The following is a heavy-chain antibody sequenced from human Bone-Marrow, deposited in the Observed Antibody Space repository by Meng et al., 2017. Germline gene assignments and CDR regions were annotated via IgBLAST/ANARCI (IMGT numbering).Heavy chain of an antibody. J-gene: IGHJ5*02. CDR1: GGSIRSGGYS. CDR3: ARGYCGGDCYIPFDNWFDP. D-gene: IGHD2-21*02. CDR2: IYHSGST. V-gene: IGHV4-30-2*01. Sequence: QLQLQESGSGLVKPSQTLSLTCAVSGGSIRSGGYSWSWIRQPPGKGLEWIGYIYHSGSTYYNPSLKSRVTISVDRSKNQFSLKLSSVTAADTAVYYCARGYCGGDCYIPFDNWFDPWGQGTLVTVSS.